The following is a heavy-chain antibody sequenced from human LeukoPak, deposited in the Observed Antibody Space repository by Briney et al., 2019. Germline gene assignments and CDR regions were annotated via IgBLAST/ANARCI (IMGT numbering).Heavy chain of an antibody. D-gene: IGHD3-10*01. J-gene: IGHJ6*02. Sequence: GSLRLSCAASGFTFSDYYWSWIRQPPGKGLEWIGEINHSGSTNYNPSLKSRVTISVDTSKNQFSLKLSSVTAADTAVYYCARGKRSRFYYYYGMDVWGQGTTVTVSS. V-gene: IGHV4-34*01. CDR3: ARGKRSRFYYYYGMDV. CDR2: INHSGST. CDR1: GFTFSDYY.